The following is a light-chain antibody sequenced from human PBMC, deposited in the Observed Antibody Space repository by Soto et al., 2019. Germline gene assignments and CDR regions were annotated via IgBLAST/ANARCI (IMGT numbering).Light chain of an antibody. V-gene: IGKV3-11*01. Sequence: EIVMTQSPATLSVSPGERATLSCRASQSLSTNLAWYQQKPGQAPRLLIYDASNRATGIPARFSGSGSGTDFTLTISSLEPEDFAVYYCQQRSNWPRGTFGQGTKVDIK. CDR1: QSLSTN. CDR3: QQRSNWPRGT. J-gene: IGKJ1*01. CDR2: DAS.